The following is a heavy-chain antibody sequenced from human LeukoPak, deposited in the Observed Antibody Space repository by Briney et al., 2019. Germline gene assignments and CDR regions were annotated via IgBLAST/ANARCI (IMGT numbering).Heavy chain of an antibody. D-gene: IGHD3-22*01. CDR3: ARDAYYYDSSGYYYFDY. CDR2: IYYSGST. J-gene: IGHJ4*02. V-gene: IGHV4-59*12. CDR1: GGSISSYY. Sequence: SETLSLTCTVSGGSISSYYWSWIRQPPGKGLEWIGYIYYSGSTNYNPSLKSRVTISVDTSKNQFSLKLSSVTAADTAVYYCARDAYYYDSSGYYYFDYWGQGTLVTVSS.